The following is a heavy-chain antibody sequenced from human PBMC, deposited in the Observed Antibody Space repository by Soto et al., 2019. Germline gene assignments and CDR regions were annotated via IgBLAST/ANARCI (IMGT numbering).Heavy chain of an antibody. CDR1: GFTFSSYA. V-gene: IGHV3-23*01. CDR2: ISGSGGST. CDR3: AKGLTVPGSFDQ. D-gene: IGHD6-19*01. Sequence: PGGSLRLSCAASGFTFSSYAMSWVRQAPGKGLEWVSGISGSGGSTYCADSMKGRFTISRGNSKNTLYLQVNSLRAEDTAVYYCAKGLTVPGSFDQWGQGTLVTVS. J-gene: IGHJ4*02.